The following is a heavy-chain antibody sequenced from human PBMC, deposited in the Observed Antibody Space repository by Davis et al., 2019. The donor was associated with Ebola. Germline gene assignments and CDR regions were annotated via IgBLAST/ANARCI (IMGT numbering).Heavy chain of an antibody. D-gene: IGHD3-10*01. V-gene: IGHV4-34*01. J-gene: IGHJ6*04. CDR2: INHSGST. Sequence: MPSETLSLTCAVYGGSFSGYYWSWIRQPPGKGLEWIGEINHSGSTNYNPSLKSRVTISVDTSKNQFSLKLSSVTAADTAVYYCARYRRVRGVIRYYYYYGMDVWGKGTTVTVSS. CDR1: GGSFSGYY. CDR3: ARYRRVRGVIRYYYYYGMDV.